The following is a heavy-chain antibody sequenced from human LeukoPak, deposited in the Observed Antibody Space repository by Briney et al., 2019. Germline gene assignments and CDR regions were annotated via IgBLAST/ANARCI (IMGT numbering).Heavy chain of an antibody. CDR3: TIGLAGDWDAFDI. Sequence: GASVKVSCKTSGYTFTTCAVHWVRQAPGQRLEWMGWIHADSGNTKYSQKLQGRAAIARDTSASTIYMELTSLRIEDTAVYFCTIGLAGDWDAFDIWGLGTMVTVSS. D-gene: IGHD6-19*01. J-gene: IGHJ3*02. CDR1: GYTFTTCA. CDR2: IHADSGNT. V-gene: IGHV1-3*01.